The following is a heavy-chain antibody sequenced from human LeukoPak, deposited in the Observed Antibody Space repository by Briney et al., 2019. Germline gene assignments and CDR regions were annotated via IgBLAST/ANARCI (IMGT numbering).Heavy chain of an antibody. Sequence: GRSLRLSCAASGFTFSSYGMHWVRQAPGKGLEGVAAISYDGSKKYYADSVKGRFTISRDNSKNTLYLQMSSLRAEDTAVYYCAKGGYSGSAYFDYWGQGTLVTVSS. J-gene: IGHJ4*02. CDR1: GFTFSSYG. V-gene: IGHV3-30*18. CDR3: AKGGYSGSAYFDY. D-gene: IGHD5-12*01. CDR2: ISYDGSKK.